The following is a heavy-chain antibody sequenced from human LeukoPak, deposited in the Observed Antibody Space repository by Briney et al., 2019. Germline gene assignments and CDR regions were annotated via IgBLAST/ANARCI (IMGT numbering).Heavy chain of an antibody. CDR3: ARGGYENHFDY. V-gene: IGHV1-2*02. J-gene: IGHJ4*02. Sequence: ASVKVSCKASGYTFTGYYMHWVRQAPGQGLEWMGWINPNSGGTKYAQKFQGRVTMTRDTSISTAYMELSRLRSDDTAVYYCARGGYENHFDYWGQGTLVTVSS. CDR1: GYTFTGYY. CDR2: INPNSGGT. D-gene: IGHD2-15*01.